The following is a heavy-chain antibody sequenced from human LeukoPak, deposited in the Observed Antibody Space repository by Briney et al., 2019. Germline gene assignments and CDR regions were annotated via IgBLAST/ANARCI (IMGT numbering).Heavy chain of an antibody. J-gene: IGHJ6*04. V-gene: IGHV3-21*01. Sequence: PGGSLRLSCAASGFTFSSYNMNWVRQAPGKAMDWVSSITSSGTYIFYADSVKGRFTISRDNAKNSLYLQMNSLRAEDTAVYYCAELGITMIGGVWGKGTTVTISS. CDR3: AELGITMIGGV. CDR1: GFTFSSYN. D-gene: IGHD3-10*02. CDR2: ITSSGTYI.